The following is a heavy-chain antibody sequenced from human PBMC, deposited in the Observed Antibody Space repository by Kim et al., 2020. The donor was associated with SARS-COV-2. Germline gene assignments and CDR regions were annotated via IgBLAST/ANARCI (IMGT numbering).Heavy chain of an antibody. CDR2: IYYSGST. V-gene: IGHV4-31*03. CDR1: GGSISSGGYY. J-gene: IGHJ5*02. Sequence: SETLSLTCTVSGGSISSGGYYWSWIRQHPGKGLEWIGYIYYSGSTYYNPSLKSRVTISVDTSKNQFSLKLSSVTAADTAVYYCARGGYCSSTSCYGGWFDPWGQGTLVTVSS. CDR3: ARGGYCSSTSCYGGWFDP. D-gene: IGHD2-2*01.